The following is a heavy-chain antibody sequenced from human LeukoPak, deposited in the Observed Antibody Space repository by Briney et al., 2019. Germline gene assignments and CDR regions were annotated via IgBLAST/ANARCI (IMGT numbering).Heavy chain of an antibody. J-gene: IGHJ4*02. D-gene: IGHD4-17*01. CDR2: INPNSGGT. V-gene: IGHV1-2*02. Sequence: ASVKVSCKASGYTSTGYYMHWVRQAPGQGLERMGWINPNSGGTNYAQKFQGRVTMTRDTSISTAYMELSRLRSDDTAVYYCARDIDYGDYLFDYWGQGTLVTVSS. CDR1: GYTSTGYY. CDR3: ARDIDYGDYLFDY.